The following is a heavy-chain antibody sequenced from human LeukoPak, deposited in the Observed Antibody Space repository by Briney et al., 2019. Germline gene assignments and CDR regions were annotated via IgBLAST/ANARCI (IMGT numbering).Heavy chain of an antibody. CDR3: ASYSRDLSSGWYFDY. CDR2: INHSGST. Sequence: SETLSLTRAVYGGSFSGYYWSWIRQPPGKGLEWIGEINHSGSTNYNPSLKSRVTISVDTSKNQFSLKLSSVTAADTAVYYCASYSRDLSSGWYFDYWGQGTLVTVSS. CDR1: GGSFSGYY. J-gene: IGHJ4*02. D-gene: IGHD6-19*01. V-gene: IGHV4-34*01.